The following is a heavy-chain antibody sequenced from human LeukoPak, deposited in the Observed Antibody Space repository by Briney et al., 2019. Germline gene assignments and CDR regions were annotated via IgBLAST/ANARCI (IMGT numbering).Heavy chain of an antibody. CDR3: ANRRRASRGYGMDV. D-gene: IGHD1-1*01. V-gene: IGHV1-69*13. Sequence: SVTVSCKASGGTFSSYDISWVRQAPGQGLEWMGGIIPIFGTANYAQKFQGRVTITADESTSTAYMELSSLRSEDTAVYYCANRRRASRGYGMDVWGQGITVTVSS. J-gene: IGHJ6*02. CDR1: GGTFSSYD. CDR2: IIPIFGTA.